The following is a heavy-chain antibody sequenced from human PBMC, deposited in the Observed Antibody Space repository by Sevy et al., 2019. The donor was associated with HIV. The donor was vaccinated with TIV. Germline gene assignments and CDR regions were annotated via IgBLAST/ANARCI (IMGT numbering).Heavy chain of an antibody. Sequence: GGSLRLSCAASGFTFSDAWMSWVRQGPGKGLEWVGRMKSKTEGGTTDYAAPVKGRFTISRDDSKNTLYLQMNSLKTEETAVYYRTTEALDYVDPDYHYFGMDVWGQGTTVTVSS. CDR2: MKSKTEGGTT. CDR3: TTEALDYVDPDYHYFGMDV. D-gene: IGHD4-17*01. V-gene: IGHV3-15*01. CDR1: GFTFSDAW. J-gene: IGHJ6*02.